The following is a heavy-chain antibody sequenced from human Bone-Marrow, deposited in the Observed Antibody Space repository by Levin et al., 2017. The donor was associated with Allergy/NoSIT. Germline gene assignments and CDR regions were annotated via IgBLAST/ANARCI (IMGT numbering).Heavy chain of an antibody. D-gene: IGHD4-11*01. CDR3: AGHDYSNFSFDY. V-gene: IGHV3-33*01. J-gene: IGHJ4*02. CDR2: IWYDGSNK. Sequence: GESLKISCAASGFTFSSYGMHWVRQAPGKGLEWVAVIWYDGSNKYYADSVKGRFTISRDNSKNTLYLQMNSLRAEDTAVYYCAGHDYSNFSFDYWGQGTLVTVSS. CDR1: GFTFSSYG.